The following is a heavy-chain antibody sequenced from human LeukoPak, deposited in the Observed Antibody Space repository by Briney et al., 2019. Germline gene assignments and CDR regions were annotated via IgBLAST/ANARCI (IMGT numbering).Heavy chain of an antibody. Sequence: PGGSLRLSCAASGFTFDDYTMHWVRQAPGKGLEWVSLISWDGGSTYYADSVKGRFTISRDNSKNTLYLQMNSLRAEDTAVYHCARAVVVAATPDWFDPWGQGTLVTVSS. J-gene: IGHJ5*02. CDR3: ARAVVVAATPDWFDP. V-gene: IGHV3-43*01. CDR1: GFTFDDYT. D-gene: IGHD2-15*01. CDR2: ISWDGGST.